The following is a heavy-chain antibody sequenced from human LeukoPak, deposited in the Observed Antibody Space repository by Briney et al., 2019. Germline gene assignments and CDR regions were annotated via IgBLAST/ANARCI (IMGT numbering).Heavy chain of an antibody. Sequence: SETLSLTRTVSGYSISSGYYWGWIRQPPGKGLEWIGSIYHSGSTYYNPSLKSRVTISVDTSKNQFSLKLSSVTAADTAVYYCARDFGWELLARHDGAGAFDIWGQGTMVTVSS. D-gene: IGHD1-26*01. J-gene: IGHJ3*02. CDR1: GYSISSGYY. V-gene: IGHV4-38-2*02. CDR2: IYHSGST. CDR3: ARDFGWELLARHDGAGAFDI.